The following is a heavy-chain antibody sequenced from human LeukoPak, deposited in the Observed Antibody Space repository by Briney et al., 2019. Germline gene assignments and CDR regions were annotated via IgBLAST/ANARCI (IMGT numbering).Heavy chain of an antibody. CDR2: INSDGSST. Sequence: GGSLRLSCAASGFTFSSYWMHWVRHAPGKGLVWVSRINSDGSSTSYGDSVKGRFTISRDNAKNTLYLQMNSLRAEDTAVYYCARGYCSTSSCLANWFDPWGQGTLVTVSS. D-gene: IGHD2-2*01. CDR1: GFTFSSYW. V-gene: IGHV3-74*01. J-gene: IGHJ5*02. CDR3: ARGYCSTSSCLANWFDP.